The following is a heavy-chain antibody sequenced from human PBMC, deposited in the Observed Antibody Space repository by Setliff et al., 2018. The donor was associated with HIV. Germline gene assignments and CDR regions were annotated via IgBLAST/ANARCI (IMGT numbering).Heavy chain of an antibody. D-gene: IGHD5-12*01. CDR3: ARLGDSGYDFRGYFDY. J-gene: IGHJ4*02. CDR2: IYYSGST. V-gene: IGHV4-59*12. Sequence: SETLSLTCTVSGGSMSSYYWSWIRQPPGKGLEWVGYIYYSGSTNYNPSLKSRVTISVDTSRNQFSLKLTSVTAADTALYFCARLGDSGYDFRGYFDYWGQGKLVTVSS. CDR1: GGSMSSYY.